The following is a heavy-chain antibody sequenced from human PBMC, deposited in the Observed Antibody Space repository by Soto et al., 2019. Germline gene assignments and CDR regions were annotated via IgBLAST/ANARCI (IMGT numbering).Heavy chain of an antibody. D-gene: IGHD2-15*01. CDR3: ARSAVVAARTTDY. CDR1: GGTFSSYT. Sequence: QVQLVQSGAEVKKPGSSVKVSCKASGGTFSSYTISWVRQAPGQGREWMGRIIPILGIANYAQKFQGRVTITADKSTSTAYMELSSLRSEDTAVYYCARSAVVAARTTDYWGQGTLVTVSS. J-gene: IGHJ4*02. V-gene: IGHV1-69*02. CDR2: IIPILGIA.